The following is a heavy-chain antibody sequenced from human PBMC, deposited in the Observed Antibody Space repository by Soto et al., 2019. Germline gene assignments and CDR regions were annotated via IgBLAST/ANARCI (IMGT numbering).Heavy chain of an antibody. J-gene: IGHJ4*02. Sequence: GGSLRLSCAASGFTFSTYLMSWVRQAPGKGLEWVANIRYDGSETYYVDSVKGRFTISRDNAKNSLYLQMNSLRGEDTAVYYCARYSSAWGLWGQGTLVTVSS. CDR3: ARYSSAWGL. D-gene: IGHD6-19*01. V-gene: IGHV3-7*01. CDR1: GFTFSTYL. CDR2: IRYDGSET.